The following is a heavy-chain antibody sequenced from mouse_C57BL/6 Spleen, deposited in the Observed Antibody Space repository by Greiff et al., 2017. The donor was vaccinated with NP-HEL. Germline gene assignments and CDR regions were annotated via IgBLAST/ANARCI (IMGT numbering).Heavy chain of an antibody. CDR3: ARGDDPKGFDY. CDR2: IDPSDSET. D-gene: IGHD2-3*01. V-gene: IGHV1-52*01. Sequence: QVQLQQPGAELVRPGSSVKLSCKASGYTFTSYWMHWVKQRPIQGLEWIGNIDPSDSETHYYQKFKDKATLTVDKSSSTAYMQLSSLTSDDSAVYYCARGDDPKGFDYWGQGTTLTVSS. CDR1: GYTFTSYW. J-gene: IGHJ2*01.